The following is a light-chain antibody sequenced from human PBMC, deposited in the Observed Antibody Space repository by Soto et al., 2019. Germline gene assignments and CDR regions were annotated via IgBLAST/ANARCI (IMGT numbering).Light chain of an antibody. CDR1: SRDVGSYNY. CDR2: EVT. J-gene: IGLJ1*01. CDR3: SSYTSTSTVV. Sequence: QSVLTQPASVSGSPGQPITISCRGTSRDVGSYNYVSWYQQHPGKAPKLMIYEVTNRPSGISNRFSGSKSGNTASLTISGLQAEDEADYYCSSYTSTSTVVFGTGTKVTVL. V-gene: IGLV2-14*01.